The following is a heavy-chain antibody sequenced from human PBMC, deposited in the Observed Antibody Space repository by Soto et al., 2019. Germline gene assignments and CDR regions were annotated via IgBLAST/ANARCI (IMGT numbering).Heavy chain of an antibody. CDR3: AKEGGSAVCHFDY. J-gene: IGHJ4*02. V-gene: IGHV3-9*01. Sequence: EVQLVDAGGGVVQPGRSLRLSCADYGFNFDDYAIHWVRQTPGKGLEWVSGISWNSGSIGYADSVNVRFTISRDNAKNYLYLQMNSLRAEDTAFYYCAKEGGSAVCHFDYWGQGTVVTVSS. CDR1: GFNFDDYA. CDR2: ISWNSGSI. D-gene: IGHD6-13*01.